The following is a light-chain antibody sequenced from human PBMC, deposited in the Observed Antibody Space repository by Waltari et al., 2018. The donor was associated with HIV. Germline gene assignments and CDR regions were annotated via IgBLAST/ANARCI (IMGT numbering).Light chain of an antibody. CDR3: QQYYSLPFT. V-gene: IGKV4-1*01. CDR2: WAS. Sequence: DIVMTQSPDSLVVSLGERATITCKSSQSVLYSSSSKNYLAWYQQKPGQSPKLRIYWASTRGSGVPDRFSGGGSGTDFTLTISSLQAEDVAVYYCQQYYSLPFTFGPGTKVDI. CDR1: QSVLYSSSSKNY. J-gene: IGKJ3*01.